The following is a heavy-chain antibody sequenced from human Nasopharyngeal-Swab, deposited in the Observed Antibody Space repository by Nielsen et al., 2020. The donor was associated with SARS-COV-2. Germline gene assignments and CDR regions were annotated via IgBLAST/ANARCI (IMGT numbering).Heavy chain of an antibody. J-gene: IGHJ6*02. CDR3: TRGTYDMDV. Sequence: ASVKVSCKASGSTFTSYYMHWVRQAPGQGLEWMGIINPRGGSTSYAQKFQGRVTMTRDTSTSTLYMNLSSLTSDDTAVYYCTRGTYDMDVWGQGTTVTVSS. CDR2: INPRGGST. V-gene: IGHV1-46*01. CDR1: GSTFTSYY.